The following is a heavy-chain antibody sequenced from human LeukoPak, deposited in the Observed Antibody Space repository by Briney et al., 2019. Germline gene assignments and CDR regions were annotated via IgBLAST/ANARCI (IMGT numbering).Heavy chain of an antibody. CDR1: GFPFSSYW. CDR3: TRVGYIDEGIDY. CDR2: IKQDGSKK. Sequence: GGSLRLSCVASGFPFSSYWMTWVRQAPGKGLEWVANIKQDGSKKSYVDSVKGRFTISRDNAKNSLYLQMNSLRAEDTAIYYCTRVGYIDEGIDYWGQGTLVSVSS. V-gene: IGHV3-7*04. D-gene: IGHD5-24*01. J-gene: IGHJ4*02.